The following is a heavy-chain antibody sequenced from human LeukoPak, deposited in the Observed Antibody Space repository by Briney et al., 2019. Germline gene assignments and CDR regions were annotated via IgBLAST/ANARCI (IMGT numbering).Heavy chain of an antibody. V-gene: IGHV5-51*01. CDR1: GYSFTTYW. CDR3: ARLLQGVAGTWGY. Sequence: GEPLKISSKASGYSFTTYWIAWVRQMPGKGLEWMGMIYPGDSDTRYSPSFQGQITISVDKSIGIAYLQWSSLKASDTAMYYCARLLQGVAGTWGYWGQGTLVTV. CDR2: IYPGDSDT. J-gene: IGHJ4*02. D-gene: IGHD6-19*01.